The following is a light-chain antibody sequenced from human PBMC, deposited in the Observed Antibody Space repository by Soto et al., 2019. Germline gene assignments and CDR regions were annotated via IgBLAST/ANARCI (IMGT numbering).Light chain of an antibody. Sequence: QSALTSPASVSGSPGQSIAISCTGTFSDVGGYDYVSWYQKNPDKAPKLMIYEGTKLPTGVSNRFSGSKSGNTAALTISGLQPEDEADYYCSSHTSGSTRVFGSGTKLTV. V-gene: IGLV2-14*01. CDR1: FSDVGGYDY. J-gene: IGLJ1*01. CDR3: SSHTSGSTRV. CDR2: EGT.